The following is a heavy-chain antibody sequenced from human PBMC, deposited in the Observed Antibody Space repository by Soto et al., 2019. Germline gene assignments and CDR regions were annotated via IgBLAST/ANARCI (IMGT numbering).Heavy chain of an antibody. CDR3: VKEVQLLWFGELSHYFDY. CDR1: GFTFSSYA. J-gene: IGHJ4*02. D-gene: IGHD3-10*01. V-gene: IGHV3-64D*08. Sequence: GGSLRLSCSASGFTFSSYAMHWVRQAPGKGLEYVSAISSNGGSTYYADSVKGRFTISRDNSKNTLYLQMSSLGAEETAVYYCVKEVQLLWFGELSHYFDYWGQGTLVTVSS. CDR2: ISSNGGST.